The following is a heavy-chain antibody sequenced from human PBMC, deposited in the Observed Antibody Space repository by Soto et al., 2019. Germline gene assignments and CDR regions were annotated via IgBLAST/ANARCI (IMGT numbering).Heavy chain of an antibody. J-gene: IGHJ4*02. CDR3: ARVYGGDHSYFDY. D-gene: IGHD5-12*01. V-gene: IGHV3-48*01. CDR2: ISSSSTTI. CDR1: GFTFSSFS. Sequence: EVQLVESGGGLVQPGGSLRLSCAASGFTFSSFSMNWVRQAPGKGPEWISYISSSSTTIYYADPVKGRFTISRDNVKNSLSLQMNSLRAEDTAVYYCARVYGGDHSYFDYWGQGTLVAVSS.